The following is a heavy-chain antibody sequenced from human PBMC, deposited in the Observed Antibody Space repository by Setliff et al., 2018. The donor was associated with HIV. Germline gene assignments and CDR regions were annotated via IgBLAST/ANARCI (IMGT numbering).Heavy chain of an antibody. D-gene: IGHD3-10*01. CDR3: ARALVRGISPPRLDYFDY. Sequence: GASVKVSCKASGGTFSSYAINWVRQAPGQGLEWMGGIIPIFGGPNYAQKFQGRVTITADKSTYTAYMELSSLRPEDTAVYYCARALVRGISPPRLDYFDYWGQGTLVTVSS. V-gene: IGHV1-69*06. J-gene: IGHJ4*02. CDR2: IIPIFGGP. CDR1: GGTFSSYA.